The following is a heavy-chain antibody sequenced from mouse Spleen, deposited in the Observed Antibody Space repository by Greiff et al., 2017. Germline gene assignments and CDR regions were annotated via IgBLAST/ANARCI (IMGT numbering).Heavy chain of an antibody. J-gene: IGHJ2*01. D-gene: IGHD3-2*01. CDR1: GFTFSDYY. V-gene: IGHV5-4*02. Sequence: EVQVVEPGGGLVKPGGSLKLSCAASGFTFSDYYMYWVHQTPEKRLEWVATFSAGGSYNYYPDRVKGRVTISRDNAKNNLDLQMSSLKSEDTSMYYCARDGGDSSGYVDYWGQGTTLTVSA. CDR2: FSAGGSYN. CDR3: ARDGGDSSGYVDY.